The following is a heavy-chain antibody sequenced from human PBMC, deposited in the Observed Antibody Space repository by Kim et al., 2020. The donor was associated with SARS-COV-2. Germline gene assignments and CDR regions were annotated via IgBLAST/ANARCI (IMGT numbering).Heavy chain of an antibody. CDR2: IYYSGST. V-gene: IGHV4-59*01. J-gene: IGHJ4*02. CDR3: ARDTLGYGAIVY. CDR1: GGSISSYY. D-gene: IGHD5-18*01. Sequence: SETLSLTCTVSGGSISSYYWSWIRQPPGKGLEWIGYIYYSGSTNYNPSLKSRVTISVDTSKNQFSLKLSSVTAADTAVYYCARDTLGYGAIVYWGQGTLVTVSS.